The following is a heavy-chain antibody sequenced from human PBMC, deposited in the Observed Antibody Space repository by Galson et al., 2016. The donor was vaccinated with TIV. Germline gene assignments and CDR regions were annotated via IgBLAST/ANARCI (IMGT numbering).Heavy chain of an antibody. J-gene: IGHJ4*02. V-gene: IGHV4-4*08. D-gene: IGHD4-17*01. CDR1: GDSISSSY. Sequence: ETLSLTCNVSGDSISSSYWSWLRQPPGKGLEWIGFISSSGFSNYNPTLKSRVTTSVDASKKQISLRLSSVTAADTAVYFCANDYGAGYFDHWGQGAVVTVSS. CDR2: ISSSGFS. CDR3: ANDYGAGYFDH.